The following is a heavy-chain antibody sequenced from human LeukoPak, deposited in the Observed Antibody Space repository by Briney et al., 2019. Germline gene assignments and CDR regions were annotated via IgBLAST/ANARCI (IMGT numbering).Heavy chain of an antibody. D-gene: IGHD2-15*01. J-gene: IGHJ4*02. CDR1: GFTFSSYS. Sequence: GGSLRLSCAASGFTFSSYSMNWVRQAPGKGLEWVSSISSSSSYIYYADSVKGRFTISRDNAKNSLYLQMNSLRAEDTAVYYCARARPLGYCSGGSCFEFDYWGQGTPVTVSS. V-gene: IGHV3-21*01. CDR2: ISSSSSYI. CDR3: ARARPLGYCSGGSCFEFDY.